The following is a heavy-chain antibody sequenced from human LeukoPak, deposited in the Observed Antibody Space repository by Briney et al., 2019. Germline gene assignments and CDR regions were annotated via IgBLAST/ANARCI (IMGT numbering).Heavy chain of an antibody. D-gene: IGHD2-2*01. Sequence: PSETLSLTCAVYGGSFSGYYWSWIRQPPGKGLEWIGEINHSGSTNYNPSLKSRVTISVDTSKNQFSLKLSSVTAADTAVYYCARRAGYQLLLILPKWYYFDYWGQGTLVTVSS. V-gene: IGHV4-34*01. J-gene: IGHJ4*02. CDR2: INHSGST. CDR3: ARRAGYQLLLILPKWYYFDY. CDR1: GGSFSGYY.